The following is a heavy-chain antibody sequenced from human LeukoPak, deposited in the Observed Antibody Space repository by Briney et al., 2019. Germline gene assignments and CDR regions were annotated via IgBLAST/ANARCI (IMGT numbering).Heavy chain of an antibody. V-gene: IGHV4-39*06. J-gene: IGHJ6*03. CDR2: INYRGAV. CDR1: DGSTTGTRYY. Sequence: SETLSLTCTVSDGSTTGTRYYWGWFRQTPGKGPEWIGNINYRGAVYYNPSLRSRATISLDTSKNQFPLRLTSVTAADTAVYFCARVTKYDNSRNNYYMDVWGKGTTVTVSS. CDR3: ARVTKYDNSRNNYYMDV. D-gene: IGHD4-17*01.